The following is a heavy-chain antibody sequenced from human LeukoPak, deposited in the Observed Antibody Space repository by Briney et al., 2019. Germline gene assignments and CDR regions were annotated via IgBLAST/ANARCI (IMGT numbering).Heavy chain of an antibody. Sequence: GASVKVSCKASGYTFTSYGISWVRQAPGQGLEWMGWISAYNGNTNYAQKLQGRVTMTTDTSASTAYMELSSLRSEDTAVYYCASVDYYDSRNYPTWGQGTLVTVSS. CDR3: ASVDYYDSRNYPT. CDR1: GYTFTSYG. D-gene: IGHD3-22*01. J-gene: IGHJ4*02. CDR2: ISAYNGNT. V-gene: IGHV1-18*01.